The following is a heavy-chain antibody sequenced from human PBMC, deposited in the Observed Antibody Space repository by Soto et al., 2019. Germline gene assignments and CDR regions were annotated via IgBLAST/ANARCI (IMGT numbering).Heavy chain of an antibody. CDR2: IIPIFGTA. Sequence: SVKFSCKASGYTFDGYAISCVRQAPGQGLEWMGGIIPIFGTANYAQKFQGRVTITADESTSTAYMELSSLRSEDTAVYYCARSPRQQARPCWFDPWGQGTLVTVSS. V-gene: IGHV1-69*13. CDR1: GYTFDGYA. J-gene: IGHJ5*02. CDR3: ARSPRQQARPCWFDP. D-gene: IGHD6-6*01.